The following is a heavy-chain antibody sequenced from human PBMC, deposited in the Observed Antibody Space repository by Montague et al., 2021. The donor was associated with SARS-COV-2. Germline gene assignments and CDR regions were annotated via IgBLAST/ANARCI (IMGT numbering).Heavy chain of an antibody. D-gene: IGHD3-3*01. CDR1: RGLINSDCYC. V-gene: IGHV4-39*01. Sequence: SETLSLTCTVSRGLINSDCYCWCFLHQPPERVLWRVGGFHCGGSTYYHPSIRRRITISVTTSKHQFSQMLTSVTAAATAVYYCARQACSRITIFGVVISEGCFDPWGQGTLVTVSS. CDR3: ARQACSRITIFGVVISEGCFDP. CDR2: FHCGGST. J-gene: IGHJ5*02.